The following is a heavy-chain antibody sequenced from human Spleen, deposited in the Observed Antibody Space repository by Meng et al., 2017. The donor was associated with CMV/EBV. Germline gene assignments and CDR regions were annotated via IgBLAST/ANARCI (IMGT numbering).Heavy chain of an antibody. Sequence: SETLSLTCTVSGGSISSSSYFWGWIRQPPGKGLEWIGSISYSGRTYYNPSLKSRVPISVDTSKNQFSLKLDSVTAADTAVYYCAREMTSGWNYFVYWGQGTLVTVSS. V-gene: IGHV4-39*07. D-gene: IGHD6-19*01. CDR2: ISYSGRT. CDR1: GGSISSSSYF. J-gene: IGHJ4*02. CDR3: AREMTSGWNYFVY.